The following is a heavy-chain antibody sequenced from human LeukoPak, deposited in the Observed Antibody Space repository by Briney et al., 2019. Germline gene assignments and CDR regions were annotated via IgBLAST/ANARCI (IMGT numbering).Heavy chain of an antibody. D-gene: IGHD5-18*01. J-gene: IGHJ4*02. CDR3: AKDGATAMAFDY. CDR1: GFTFSSYG. V-gene: IGHV3-30*18. Sequence: PGRSLRLSCVASGFTFSSYGMHWVRQAPGKGLEWVAVISYDGSNKYYADSVKGRFTISRDNSKNTLYLQMNSLRAEDTAVYYCAKDGATAMAFDYWGQGTLVTVSS. CDR2: ISYDGSNK.